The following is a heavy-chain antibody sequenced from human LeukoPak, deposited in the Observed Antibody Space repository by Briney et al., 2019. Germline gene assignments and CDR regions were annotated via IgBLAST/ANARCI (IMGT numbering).Heavy chain of an antibody. V-gene: IGHV5-51*01. CDR3: GRVPGYSYGLVDH. D-gene: IGHD5-18*01. CDR2: SYPEDYDP. J-gene: IGHJ4*02. CDR1: RESFTSYW. Sequence: ESLKISRKGPRESFTSYWLGWVRQMPGKGLEGMGSSYPEDYDPRYSPPLQARVTISADESNRTAFLHWSGPESSHRRVLFCGRVPGYSYGLVDHWGQGTLVTVSS.